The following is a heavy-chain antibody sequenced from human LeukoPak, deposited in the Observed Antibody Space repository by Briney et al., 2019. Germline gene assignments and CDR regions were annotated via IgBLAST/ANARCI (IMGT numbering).Heavy chain of an antibody. D-gene: IGHD6-13*01. CDR2: INPNSGGT. CDR1: GYTFTDYY. Sequence: ASVTVSCKASGYTFTDYYMHWVRQAPGQGLEWMGWINPNSGGTNYAQKFQGRVTITRDTSISTAYMELSRLRSDDTAVYYCARVLAAGSRYYYYGMDVWGQGTTVTVSS. V-gene: IGHV1-2*02. J-gene: IGHJ6*02. CDR3: ARVLAAGSRYYYYGMDV.